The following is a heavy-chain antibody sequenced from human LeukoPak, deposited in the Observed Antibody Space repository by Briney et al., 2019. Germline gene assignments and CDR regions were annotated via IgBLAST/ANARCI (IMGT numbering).Heavy chain of an antibody. J-gene: IGHJ3*02. CDR2: ISSNGGST. CDR3: VKTQGYSSSGGDI. Sequence: GGSLRLSCSASGFTFSSYAMHWVRQAPGKGLEYVSAISSNGGSTYYADSVKGRFTISRDNSKNTLYLQMSSLRAEDTAVYYCVKTQGYSSSGGDIWGQGTMVTVSS. D-gene: IGHD6-6*01. V-gene: IGHV3-64D*09. CDR1: GFTFSSYA.